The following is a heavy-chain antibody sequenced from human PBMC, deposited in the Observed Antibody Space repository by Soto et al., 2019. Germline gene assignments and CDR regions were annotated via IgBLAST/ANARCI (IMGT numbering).Heavy chain of an antibody. V-gene: IGHV1-69*13. CDR3: ARESRYCSGGSCYFLPGIDY. CDR2: IIPIFGTE. D-gene: IGHD2-15*01. CDR1: GGTFSSYA. Sequence: SVKVSCKASGGTFSSYAISWVRQAPGQGLEWKGGIIPIFGTENYAQKFQGRVTITADESTSTAYMELSNLRTEDTAVYYCARESRYCSGGSCYFLPGIDYWGQGTLVTVSS. J-gene: IGHJ4*02.